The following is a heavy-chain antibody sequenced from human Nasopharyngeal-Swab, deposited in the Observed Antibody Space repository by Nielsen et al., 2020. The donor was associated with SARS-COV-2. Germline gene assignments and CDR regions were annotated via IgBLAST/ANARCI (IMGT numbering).Heavy chain of an antibody. CDR1: GASISSYY. Sequence: SETLSLTCTVSGASISSYYWSWIRQPPGKGLEWIGYIYNSGSTNYNPSLKSRVSISADTSKNQFSLKLSPVTAADTAVYYCARLNNDAFDIWGQGTMVTVSS. V-gene: IGHV4-59*13. D-gene: IGHD2/OR15-2a*01. CDR2: IYNSGST. J-gene: IGHJ3*02. CDR3: ARLNNDAFDI.